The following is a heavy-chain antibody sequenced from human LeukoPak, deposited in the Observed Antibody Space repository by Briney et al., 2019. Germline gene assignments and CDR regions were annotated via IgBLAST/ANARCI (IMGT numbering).Heavy chain of an antibody. Sequence: ASVKVSCKASGYXLTRYYIHWVRQSPGQGLEWMGIVNPSDGTTSYAQKFQDRVAMTGDTSTSTVYMELSSLGSEDTAVYYCARGSGSGWGFYFDHWGEGTLVTVSS. CDR3: ARGSGSGWGFYFDH. CDR1: GYXLTRYY. V-gene: IGHV1-46*01. D-gene: IGHD6-19*01. CDR2: VNPSDGTT. J-gene: IGHJ4*02.